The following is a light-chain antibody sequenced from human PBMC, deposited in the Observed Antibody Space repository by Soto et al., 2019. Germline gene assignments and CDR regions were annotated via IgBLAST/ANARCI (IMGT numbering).Light chain of an antibody. Sequence: QSVLTQPASVSGSPGQSITISCPGTSCDVGGYNYVSWYQQHPGKAPKLMIYEVSNRPSGVSNRFSGSKSGNTASLTISGLQAEDEADSYCSSYTSSSTLVFGTGTKVTV. J-gene: IGLJ1*01. CDR1: SCDVGGYNY. CDR3: SSYTSSSTLV. CDR2: EVS. V-gene: IGLV2-14*01.